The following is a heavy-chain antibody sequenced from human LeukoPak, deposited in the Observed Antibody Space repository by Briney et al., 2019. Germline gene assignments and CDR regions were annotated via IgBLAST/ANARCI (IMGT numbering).Heavy chain of an antibody. V-gene: IGHV3-66*01. CDR1: GFTVSSNY. CDR2: IYSGGST. J-gene: IGHJ4*02. D-gene: IGHD3-3*01. CDR3: AKGVRFLEWSGLFDY. Sequence: PGGSLRLSCAASGFTVSSNYMSWVRQAPGKGLEWVSVIYSGGSTYYADSVKGRFTISRDNSKNTLYLQMNSLRAEDTAVYYCAKGVRFLEWSGLFDYWGQGTLVTVSS.